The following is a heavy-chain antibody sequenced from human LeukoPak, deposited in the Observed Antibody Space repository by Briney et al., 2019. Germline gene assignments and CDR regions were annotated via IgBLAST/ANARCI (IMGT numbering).Heavy chain of an antibody. V-gene: IGHV3-30-3*01. J-gene: IGHJ5*02. CDR1: GFTFSSYA. CDR2: ISYDGSNK. CDR3: ARGGTMVRGRSPFDP. D-gene: IGHD3-10*01. Sequence: GRSLRLSCAAPGFTFSSYAMHWVRQAPGKGLEWVAVISYDGSNKYYADSVKGRFTISRDNSKNTLYLQMNSLRAEDTAVYYCARGGTMVRGRSPFDPWGQGTLVTVSS.